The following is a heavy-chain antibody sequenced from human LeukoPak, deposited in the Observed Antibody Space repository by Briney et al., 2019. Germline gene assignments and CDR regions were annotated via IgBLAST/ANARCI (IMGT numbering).Heavy chain of an antibody. J-gene: IGHJ5*02. CDR2: IYYSGST. CDR1: GGSISSYY. CDR3: ATTSTFWFDP. Sequence: TSETLSLTCTVSGGSISSYYWSWIRQPPGKGLEWIGYIYYSGSTNYNPSLKRRVTISVDTSKNQLSLKLSSVTAADTAVYYCATTSTFWFDPWGQGTLVTVSS. V-gene: IGHV4-59*01. D-gene: IGHD1-1*01.